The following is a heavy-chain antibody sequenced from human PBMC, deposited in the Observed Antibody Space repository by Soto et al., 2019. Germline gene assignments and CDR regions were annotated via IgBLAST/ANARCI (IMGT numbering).Heavy chain of an antibody. CDR2: IDGSGGTT. CDR3: AKNSGWFNT. CDR1: GFPFSSTD. Sequence: GGSLRLSCAASGFPFSSTDMTWVRQVPGKGLEWVSTIDGSGGTTYYADSVKGRFTISRDNSINTVFLQMNSLRADDTALYFCAKNSGWFNTWGQGALVTVSS. J-gene: IGHJ5*02. V-gene: IGHV3-23*01. D-gene: IGHD3-10*01.